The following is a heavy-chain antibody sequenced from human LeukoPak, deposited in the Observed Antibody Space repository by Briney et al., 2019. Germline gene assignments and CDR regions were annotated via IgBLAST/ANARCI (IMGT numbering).Heavy chain of an antibody. Sequence: PGGSLRLSCAASGFTFSSYAMSWVRQAPGKGLEWVSAISGSGGSTYYADSVKGRFTISRDNPKNTLYLQMNSLRAEDTAVYYCAKQRRADGAFDIWGQGTMVTVSS. CDR2: ISGSGGST. D-gene: IGHD5-24*01. J-gene: IGHJ3*02. V-gene: IGHV3-23*01. CDR3: AKQRRADGAFDI. CDR1: GFTFSSYA.